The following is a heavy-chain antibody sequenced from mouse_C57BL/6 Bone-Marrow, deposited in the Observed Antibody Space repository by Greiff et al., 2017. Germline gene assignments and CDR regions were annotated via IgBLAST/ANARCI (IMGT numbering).Heavy chain of an antibody. CDR1: GFSLTSYG. V-gene: IGHV2-2*01. J-gene: IGHJ3*01. CDR2: IWSGGST. CDR3: ARKGRFAY. D-gene: IGHD3-3*01. Sequence: VQLQQSGPGLVQPSQSLSITCTVSGFSLTSYGVHWVRQSPGKGLEWLGVIWSGGSTDYNAAFISRLSISKDNSTSQVFFKMNSLQADDTAIYYCARKGRFAYWGQGTLVTVSA.